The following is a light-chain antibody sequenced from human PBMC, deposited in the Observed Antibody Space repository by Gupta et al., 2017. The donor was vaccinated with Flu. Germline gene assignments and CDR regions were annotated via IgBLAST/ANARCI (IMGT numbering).Light chain of an antibody. J-gene: IGKJ3*01. CDR3: QQCSNFSQVFT. CDR1: QDISNY. V-gene: IGKV1-33*01. CDR2: DAS. Sequence: IHKTQSPSAPSASVGDRVTITCQASQDISNYLNWYQQKPGKAPKLLIYDASNLETGVPSRFSGSGSGTDFTFTISSLQPEDVATYYCQQCSNFSQVFTFGHGTRLDMK.